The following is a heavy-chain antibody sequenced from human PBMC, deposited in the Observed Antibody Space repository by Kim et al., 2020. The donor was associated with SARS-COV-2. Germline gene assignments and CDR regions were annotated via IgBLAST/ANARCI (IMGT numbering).Heavy chain of an antibody. J-gene: IGHJ4*02. V-gene: IGHV3-30*03. CDR1: GFTFSSYG. CDR3: TVRDY. CDR2: ISYDGSNK. Sequence: GGSLRLSCAASGFTFSSYGMHWVRQAPGKGLEGVAVISYDGSNKYYADSVKGRFTISRDNSKNTLYLQMNSLSAEDTAVYYCTVRDYLGQGTLVTVSS.